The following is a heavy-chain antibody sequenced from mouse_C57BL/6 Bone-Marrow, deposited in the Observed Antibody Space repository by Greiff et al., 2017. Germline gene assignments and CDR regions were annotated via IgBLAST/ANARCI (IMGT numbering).Heavy chain of an antibody. J-gene: IGHJ3*01. CDR1: GYTFTSYW. D-gene: IGHD1-1*01. Sequence: LQQPGAELVKPGASVKLSCKASGYTFTSYWMHWVKQRPGQGLEWIGMIHPNSGSTNYNEKFKSKATLTVDKSSSTAYMQLSSLTSEDSAVYYCAREITTVPPWFAYWGQGTLVTVSA. V-gene: IGHV1-64*01. CDR3: AREITTVPPWFAY. CDR2: IHPNSGST.